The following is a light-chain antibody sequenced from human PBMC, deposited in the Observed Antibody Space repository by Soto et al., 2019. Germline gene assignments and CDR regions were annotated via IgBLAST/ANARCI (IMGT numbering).Light chain of an antibody. Sequence: ETVLTQSPATLPVSPGERATLSCRASQSVSSNLAWYQQKPGQAPRLLIYGASTRAPGFPARFSGSGSGTDFTLTISSLQSEDFAVYYCQQYNNWPWTFGQGTKVDI. CDR2: GAS. J-gene: IGKJ1*01. V-gene: IGKV3-15*01. CDR3: QQYNNWPWT. CDR1: QSVSSN.